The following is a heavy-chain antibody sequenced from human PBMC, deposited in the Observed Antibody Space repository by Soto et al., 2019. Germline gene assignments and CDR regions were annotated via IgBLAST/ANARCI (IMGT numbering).Heavy chain of an antibody. D-gene: IGHD6-19*01. CDR1: GFTFTSYA. CDR2: IVVGSGNT. J-gene: IGHJ4*02. V-gene: IGHV1-58*01. CDR3: AAEEHGAVLLDY. Sequence: SVQVSCKATGFTFTSYAVQWVRQARGQRLEWIGWIVVGSGNTNYPQKFQERVTITRDMSTSTAYMELSSLRSEDTAVYYCAAEEHGAVLLDYWGQGTLVTVSS.